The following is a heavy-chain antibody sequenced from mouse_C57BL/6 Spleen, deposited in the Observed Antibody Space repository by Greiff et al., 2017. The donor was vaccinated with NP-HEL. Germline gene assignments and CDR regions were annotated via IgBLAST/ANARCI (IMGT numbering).Heavy chain of an antibody. V-gene: IGHV1-4*01. CDR1: GYTFTSYT. Sequence: QVQLQQPGAELARPGASVKMSCKASGYTFTSYTMHWVKQRPGQGLEWIGYINPSSGYTKYNQKFKDKATLTADKSSSTAYMQLSSLASEDAAVYYCARSGYAMDYWGQGTSVTVSS. CDR3: ARSGYAMDY. D-gene: IGHD3-1*01. J-gene: IGHJ4*01. CDR2: INPSSGYT.